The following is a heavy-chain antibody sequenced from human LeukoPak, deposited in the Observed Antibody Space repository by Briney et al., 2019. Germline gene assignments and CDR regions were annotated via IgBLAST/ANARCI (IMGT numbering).Heavy chain of an antibody. D-gene: IGHD5-24*01. V-gene: IGHV1-24*01. J-gene: IGHJ5*02. CDR1: GYTLTELS. Sequence: ASVKVSCKVSGYTLTELSMHWVRQAPGKGLEWMGGFDPEDGETIYAQKFQGRVTLTRDMSTSTDYLELSSLRSEDTAVYYCARDNSVRDEAWWFNPWAREPWSPSPQ. CDR3: ARDNSVRDEAWWFNP. CDR2: FDPEDGET.